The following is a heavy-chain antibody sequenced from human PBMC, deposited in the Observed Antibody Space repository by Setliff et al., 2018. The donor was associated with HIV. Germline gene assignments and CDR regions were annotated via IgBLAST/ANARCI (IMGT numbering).Heavy chain of an antibody. V-gene: IGHV3-7*01. J-gene: IGHJ1*01. CDR3: VTGLGSGWDS. CDR1: GFSFGESA. Sequence: PGGSLRLSCIASGFSFGESAMSWVRQAPGRGLDGVANIKEDGSERSYVDSLKGRFTISRDNAKKSLFLQRNSLRAEDMAVYYCVTGLGSGWDSWGQGTLVTVSS. CDR2: IKEDGSER. D-gene: IGHD6-19*01.